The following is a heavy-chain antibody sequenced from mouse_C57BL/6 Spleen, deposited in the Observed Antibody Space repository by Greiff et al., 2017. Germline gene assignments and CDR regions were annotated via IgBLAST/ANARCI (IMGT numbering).Heavy chain of an antibody. CDR3: ESSANYFDY. CDR1: GYTFTGYW. V-gene: IGHV1-9*01. Sequence: QVQLQQSGAELMKPGASVKLSCKATGYTFTGYWIEWVKQRPGHGLEWIGEIFPGGGSTNYNEKFKGKATLTVDTSSSTAYMQLSSLTSEDSAIYYCESSANYFDYWGQGTTLTVSS. CDR2: IFPGGGST. J-gene: IGHJ2*01. D-gene: IGHD1-2*01.